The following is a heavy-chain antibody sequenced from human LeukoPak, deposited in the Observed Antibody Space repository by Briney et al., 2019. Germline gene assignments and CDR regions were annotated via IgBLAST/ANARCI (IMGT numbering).Heavy chain of an antibody. CDR2: IYSDGTT. CDR1: RATVRDNY. D-gene: IGHD1-26*01. J-gene: IGHJ6*02. V-gene: IGHV3-66*04. CDR3: ARRMLGIGYYYGMDV. Sequence: GGSLRLSCAVSRATVRDNYLTWVRQAPGKGLEWVSIIYSDGTTYYADSVKGRFTISRDNSKNTLYLQMNRLRAEDTGVYYCARRMLGIGYYYGMDVWGQGTTVTVSS.